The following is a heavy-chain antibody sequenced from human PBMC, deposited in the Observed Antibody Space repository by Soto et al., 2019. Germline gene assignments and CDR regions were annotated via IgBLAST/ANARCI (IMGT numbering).Heavy chain of an antibody. D-gene: IGHD2-15*01. CDR3: ARGIVVVVAATGVLDY. Sequence: QVQLQESGPGLVKPSQTLSLTCTVSGGSISSGGYYWSWIRQHPGKGLEWIGYIYYSGSTYYNPSLKSRVTISVDTSKNQFSLKLSSVTAADTAVYYCARGIVVVVAATGVLDYWGQGTLVTVSS. CDR2: IYYSGST. CDR1: GGSISSGGYY. V-gene: IGHV4-31*03. J-gene: IGHJ4*02.